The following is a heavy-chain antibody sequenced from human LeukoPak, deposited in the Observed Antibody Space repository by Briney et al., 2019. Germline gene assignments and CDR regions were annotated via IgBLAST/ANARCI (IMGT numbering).Heavy chain of an antibody. J-gene: IGHJ3*02. CDR3: ATFGVVPKDAFDI. D-gene: IGHD3-3*01. CDR1: GYTFTSYG. CDR2: ISAYNGNT. V-gene: IGHV1-18*01. Sequence: ASVKVSCKASGYTFTSYGISWVRQAPGQGLEWMGWISAYNGNTNYAQTLQGRVTMTTDTSTSTAYMELRSLRSDDTAVYFCATFGVVPKDAFDIWGQGTMVTVSS.